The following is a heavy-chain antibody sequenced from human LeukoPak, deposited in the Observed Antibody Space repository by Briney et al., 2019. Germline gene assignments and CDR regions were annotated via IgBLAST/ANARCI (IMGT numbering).Heavy chain of an antibody. J-gene: IGHJ5*02. CDR1: GFTFSSYG. CDR2: ICGDGSSK. Sequence: GGSLRLSCAASGFTFSSYGMHWVRQAPGKGLEWVAVICGDGSSKYYADSVKGRFTISRDNSKNTLYLQMNSLRAEDTAAYYCARHPAPRDSWSTYTTWFDTWGQGTLVTVSS. V-gene: IGHV3-30*03. CDR3: ARHPAPRDSWSTYTTWFDT. D-gene: IGHD3-3*01.